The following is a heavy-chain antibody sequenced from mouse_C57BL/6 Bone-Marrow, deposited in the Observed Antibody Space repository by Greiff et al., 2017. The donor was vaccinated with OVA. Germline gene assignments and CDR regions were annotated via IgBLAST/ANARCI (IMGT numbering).Heavy chain of an antibody. CDR2: ISNLAYSI. CDR3: ARHYGNLTGAMDY. V-gene: IGHV5-15*01. D-gene: IGHD2-1*01. CDR1: GFTFSDYG. J-gene: IGHJ4*01. Sequence: EAQLVESGGGLVQPGGSLKLSCAASGFTFSDYGMAWVRQAPRKGPEWVAFISNLAYSIYYADTVTGRFTISRENAKNTLYLEMSSLRSEDTAMYYCARHYGNLTGAMDYWGQGTSVTVSS.